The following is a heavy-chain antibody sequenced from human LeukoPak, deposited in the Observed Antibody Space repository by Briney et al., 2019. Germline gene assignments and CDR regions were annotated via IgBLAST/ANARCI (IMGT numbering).Heavy chain of an antibody. CDR2: IYADFDNT. V-gene: IGHV3-53*01. D-gene: IGHD4/OR15-4a*01. J-gene: IGHJ4*02. CDR3: ARALNRHIGAFEY. Sequence: GGSLRLSCAVSGFTVSGDYMSWLRQAPGRGLEWVSVIYADFDNTDYADSVRGRLTISRDSSKNTLYLHMNSLRVEDTATYFCARALNRHIGAFEYWGQGALVTVSS. CDR1: GFTVSGDY.